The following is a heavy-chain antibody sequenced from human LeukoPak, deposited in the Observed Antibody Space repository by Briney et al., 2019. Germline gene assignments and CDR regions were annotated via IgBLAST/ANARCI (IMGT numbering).Heavy chain of an antibody. CDR2: ISDRGDNT. V-gene: IGHV3-23*01. J-gene: IGHJ6*03. CDR3: XXXSFHLXYCGSYSCXXYHMDV. CDR1: GFTFSAYG. Sequence: GXSLRXSCAASGFTFSAYGMTWVRQAPGKGLEWVSHISDRGDNTYYADPVQGRFTISRDNSNNTVYGQMDRLSDDDTAVYKGXXXSFHLXYCGSYSCXXYHMDVWGKGTTVT. D-gene: IGHD2-21*01.